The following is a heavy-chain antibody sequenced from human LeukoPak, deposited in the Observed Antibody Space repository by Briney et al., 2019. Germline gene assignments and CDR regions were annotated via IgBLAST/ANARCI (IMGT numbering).Heavy chain of an antibody. J-gene: IGHJ4*02. Sequence: GGSLRLSCAASGFTFDDYAMHWVRQAPGKGLEWVSLITWDGGSTYYADSVKGRFTISRDNSKNSLYLQMNSLRAEDTALYYCASAVAGAFDCWGQGTLVTVSS. CDR1: GFTFDDYA. CDR2: ITWDGGST. D-gene: IGHD6-19*01. CDR3: ASAVAGAFDC. V-gene: IGHV3-43D*03.